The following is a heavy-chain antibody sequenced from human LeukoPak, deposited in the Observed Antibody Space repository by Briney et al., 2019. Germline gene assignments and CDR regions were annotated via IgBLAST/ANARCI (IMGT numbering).Heavy chain of an antibody. CDR1: GGSISSSSYY. V-gene: IGHV4-39*07. Sequence: SETLSLTCTVSGGSISSSSYYWGWIRQPPGKGLEWIGSIYYSGSTYYNPSLKSRVTISVDTSKNQFSLKLISVTAADTAVYYCAREEHYDSSGYNQWGQGTLVTVSS. J-gene: IGHJ4*02. CDR2: IYYSGST. D-gene: IGHD3-22*01. CDR3: AREEHYDSSGYNQ.